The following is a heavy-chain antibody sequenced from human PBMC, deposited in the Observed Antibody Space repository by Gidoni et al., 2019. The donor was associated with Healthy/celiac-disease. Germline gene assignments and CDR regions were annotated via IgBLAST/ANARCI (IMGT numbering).Heavy chain of an antibody. V-gene: IGHV3-33*01. CDR1: GFNFTRSG. CDR3: ARGDHIVVVTAADFDY. Sequence: VQLVASGAAVVQPGRSLRPSCAASGFNFTRSGKHWVRQAPGKGLEWLAVIWYDGSNKYYADSVKGRFTISRDNSNNTLYLQMNSLRAEDTAGYYCARGDHIVVVTAADFDYWGQGTLVTVSS. D-gene: IGHD2-21*02. J-gene: IGHJ4*02. CDR2: IWYDGSNK.